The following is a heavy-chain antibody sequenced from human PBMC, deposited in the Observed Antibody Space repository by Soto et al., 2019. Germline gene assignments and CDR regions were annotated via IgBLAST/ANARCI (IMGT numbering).Heavy chain of an antibody. CDR3: ARVVYSSSPGDPPYYYYYGMDV. V-gene: IGHV4-31*03. Sequence: PSETLSLTYTVSGGSISSGGYYWSWIRQHPGKGLEWIGEINHSGSTNYNPSLKSRVTISVDTSKNQFSLKLSSVTAADTAVYYCARVVYSSSPGDPPYYYYYGMDVWGQGTTVTVSS. CDR1: GGSISSGGYY. D-gene: IGHD6-6*01. CDR2: INHSGST. J-gene: IGHJ6*02.